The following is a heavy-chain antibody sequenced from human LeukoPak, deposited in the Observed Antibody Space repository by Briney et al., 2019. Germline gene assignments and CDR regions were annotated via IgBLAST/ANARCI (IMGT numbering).Heavy chain of an antibody. V-gene: IGHV4-61*02. CDR3: ARVSWFPGTSYYYMDV. D-gene: IGHD1-1*01. Sequence: SETLSLTCTVSGGSISSGSYCWSWIRQPAGKGLEWIGRIYTSGSTNYNPSLKSRVTISVDTSKNQFSLKLSSVSVADTAVYYCARVSWFPGTSYYYMDVWGKGTTVTVSS. CDR1: GGSISSGSYC. CDR2: IYTSGST. J-gene: IGHJ6*03.